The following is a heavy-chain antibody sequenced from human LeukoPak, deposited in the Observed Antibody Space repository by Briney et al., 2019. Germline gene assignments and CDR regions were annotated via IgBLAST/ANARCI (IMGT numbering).Heavy chain of an antibody. V-gene: IGHV3-30*18. CDR1: GVTPSPFC. J-gene: IGHJ5*02. D-gene: IGHD3-10*01. Sequence: WGSLRLSCAAPGVTPSPFCMHWGRPAPGQGLAWGGVISYEGGTQHYADSVKGRFIISRDNPRNTLYLQMNILRTEDTAVYYCAKEGTPQVSTWYDLWGQGTQVIVSS. CDR2: ISYEGGTQ. CDR3: AKEGTPQVSTWYDL.